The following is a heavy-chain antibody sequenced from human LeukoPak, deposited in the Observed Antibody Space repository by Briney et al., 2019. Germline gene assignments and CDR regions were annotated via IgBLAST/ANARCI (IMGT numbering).Heavy chain of an antibody. CDR1: GDSISSYY. V-gene: IGHV4-59*01. J-gene: IGHJ6*02. Sequence: SETLSLTCTVSGDSISSYYWSWIRQPPGKGLEWIGYISYSGDTNYNPSLKSRVTMSVDTSKKQFSLTLSSVTAADTAVYYCAGLVGVRLPAVVWGQGTTVTVSS. CDR2: ISYSGDT. D-gene: IGHD1-26*01. CDR3: AGLVGVRLPAVV.